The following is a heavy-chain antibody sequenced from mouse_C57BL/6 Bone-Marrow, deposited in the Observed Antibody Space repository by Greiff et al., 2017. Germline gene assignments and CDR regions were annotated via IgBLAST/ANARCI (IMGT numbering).Heavy chain of an antibody. J-gene: IGHJ2*01. CDR1: GFTFSDYY. V-gene: IGHV5-16*01. CDR2: INYDGSST. D-gene: IGHD1-1*01. CDR3: ARGDYYGSSYVFDY. Sequence: EVKVEESEGGLVQPGSSMKLSCTASGFTFSDYYMAWVRQVPEKGLEWVANINYDGSSTYYMDSLKSRFIISRDNAKNILYLQMSSLKSEDTATYYCARGDYYGSSYVFDYWGQGTTLTVSS.